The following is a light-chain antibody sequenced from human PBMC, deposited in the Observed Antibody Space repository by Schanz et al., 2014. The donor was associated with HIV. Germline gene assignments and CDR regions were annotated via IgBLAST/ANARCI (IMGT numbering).Light chain of an antibody. CDR1: QSVSNSY. Sequence: EIVLTQSPGTLSLSPGERATLSCRASQSVSNSYLAWYQQKPGQAPRLLIQGASTRATGIPDRFSGSGSGTDFTLTISSLEPEDFAVYYCQQYSSSPLTFGGGTKVEIK. CDR2: GAS. J-gene: IGKJ4*01. V-gene: IGKV3-20*01. CDR3: QQYSSSPLT.